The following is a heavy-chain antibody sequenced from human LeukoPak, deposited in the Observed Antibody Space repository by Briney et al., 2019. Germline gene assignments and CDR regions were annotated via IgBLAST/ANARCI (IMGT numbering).Heavy chain of an antibody. Sequence: PGGSLRLSCAASGFTFSDYYMSWIRQAPGKGLEWVSYISFSVSTIYYADSVKGRFTISRDNAKNSLYLQMNSLRAEDTALYYCARDLRATYDYWGQGTLVTVSS. CDR3: ARDLRATYDY. V-gene: IGHV3-11*01. D-gene: IGHD1-26*01. J-gene: IGHJ4*02. CDR2: ISFSVSTI. CDR1: GFTFSDYY.